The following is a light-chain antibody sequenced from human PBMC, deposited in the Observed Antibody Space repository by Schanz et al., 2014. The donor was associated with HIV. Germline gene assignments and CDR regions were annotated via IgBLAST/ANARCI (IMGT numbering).Light chain of an antibody. CDR1: SSDVGGYNY. CDR3: SSYTSNNTVL. CDR2: DVS. J-gene: IGLJ2*01. Sequence: QSALTQPASVSGSPGQSITISCTGTSSDVGGYNYVSWYQQHPGKAPKLMIYDVSNRPSGVSNRFSGSKSGNTAYLTISGLQAEDEADFYCSSYTSNNTVLFGGGTKLTVL. V-gene: IGLV2-14*01.